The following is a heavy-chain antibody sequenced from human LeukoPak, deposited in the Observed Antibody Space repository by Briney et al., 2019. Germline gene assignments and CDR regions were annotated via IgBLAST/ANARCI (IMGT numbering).Heavy chain of an antibody. D-gene: IGHD3-22*01. CDR1: GFTFSDYY. CDR3: ARAQNHYYDSSGYPRGDAFDI. Sequence: GGSLRLSRAASGFTFSDYYMSWIRQAPGKGLEGVSYISSSGSTIYYADSVKGRFTISRDNAKNSLYLQMNSLRAEDTAVYYCARAQNHYYDSSGYPRGDAFDIWGQGTMVTVSS. V-gene: IGHV3-11*01. CDR2: ISSSGSTI. J-gene: IGHJ3*02.